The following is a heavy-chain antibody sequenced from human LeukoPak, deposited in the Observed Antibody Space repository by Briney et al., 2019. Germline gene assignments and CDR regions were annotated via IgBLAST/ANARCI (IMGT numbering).Heavy chain of an antibody. J-gene: IGHJ3*02. CDR3: AKDIGMGYCTSTSCYGSAFDI. V-gene: IGHV3-9*01. CDR1: GGSISSYY. CDR2: ISWNSGSI. Sequence: LSLTCTVSGGSISSYYWSWIRQPPGKGLEWVSGISWNSGSIGYADSVKGRFTISRDNAKKSLYLQMNSLRAEDTALYYCAKDIGMGYCTSTSCYGSAFDIWGQGTMVTVSS. D-gene: IGHD2-2*01.